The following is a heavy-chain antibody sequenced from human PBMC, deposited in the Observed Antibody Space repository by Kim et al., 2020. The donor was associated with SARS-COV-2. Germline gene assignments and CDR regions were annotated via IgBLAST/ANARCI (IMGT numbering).Heavy chain of an antibody. CDR3: ARAALGFDY. D-gene: IGHD3-16*01. J-gene: IGHJ4*02. CDR2: INHSGST. Sequence: SETLSLTCAVYGGSFSGYYWSWIRQPPGKGLEWIGEINHSGSTNYNPSLKSRVTISVDTSKNQFSLKLSSVTAADTAVYYCARAALGFDYSGQGTLVTVSS. CDR1: GGSFSGYY. V-gene: IGHV4-34*01.